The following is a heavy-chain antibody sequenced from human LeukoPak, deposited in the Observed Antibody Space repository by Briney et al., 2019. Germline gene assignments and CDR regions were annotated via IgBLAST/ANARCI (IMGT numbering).Heavy chain of an antibody. CDR1: GFTFSSYW. CDR3: ARDFRAVAGKKPNSYFDL. D-gene: IGHD6-19*01. CDR2: IKQDGSET. Sequence: GGSLRLSCAASGFTFSSYWMSWVRQAPGKGLEWVANIKQDGSETYYVDSVKGRFTISRDNAKNSLYLQMNSLRAEDTAVYYCARDFRAVAGKKPNSYFDLWGRGTLVTVSS. V-gene: IGHV3-7*05. J-gene: IGHJ2*01.